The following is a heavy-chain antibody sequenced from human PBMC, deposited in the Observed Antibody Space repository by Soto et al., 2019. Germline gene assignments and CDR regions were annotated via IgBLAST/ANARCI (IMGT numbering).Heavy chain of an antibody. V-gene: IGHV4-39*07. Sequence: KASETLSLTCTVSGGSISSSSYYWGWIRQPPGKGLEWIGSIYYSGSTYYNPSLKSRVTISVDTSKNQFSLKLSSVTAADTAVYYCARAPPGWGSYEQIPRVFDYWGQGTLVTVSS. J-gene: IGHJ4*02. CDR3: ARAPPGWGSYEQIPRVFDY. CDR2: IYYSGST. CDR1: GGSISSSSYY. D-gene: IGHD1-26*01.